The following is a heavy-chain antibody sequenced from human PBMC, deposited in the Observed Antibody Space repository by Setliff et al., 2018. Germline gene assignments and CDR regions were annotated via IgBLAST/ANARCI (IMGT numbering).Heavy chain of an antibody. CDR3: AREGRGVTTAH. Sequence: SVKVSCKASGGTFSTYAFSWVRQAPGQGLEWMGAIIPNTKTTNYAQRFQGRVTITADESTTTAYMEVSSLTSEDTAFYYCAREGRGVTTAHWGQGTLVTVSS. V-gene: IGHV1-69*13. D-gene: IGHD4-17*01. CDR1: GGTFSTYA. CDR2: IIPNTKTT. J-gene: IGHJ4*02.